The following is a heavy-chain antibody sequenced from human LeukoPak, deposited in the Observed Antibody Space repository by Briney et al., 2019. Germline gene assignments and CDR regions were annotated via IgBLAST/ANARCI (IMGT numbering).Heavy chain of an antibody. V-gene: IGHV5-51*01. CDR2: IHAGDSNT. CDR3: GRYPPGDYGMDV. CDR1: GYSFTNYW. J-gene: IGHJ6*02. Sequence: GESLKISCTGSGYSFTNYWIGWLRQMPGKGLEWMGIIHAGDSNTRYSLSFQGQVTISVDKSISTAYLQWSSLKASDTAMYYSGRYPPGDYGMDVWGQGTTVTVSS.